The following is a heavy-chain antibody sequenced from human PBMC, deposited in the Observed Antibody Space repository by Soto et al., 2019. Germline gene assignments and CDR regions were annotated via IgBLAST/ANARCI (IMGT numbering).Heavy chain of an antibody. CDR2: VPYTGST. D-gene: IGHD3-22*01. Sequence: PSETLFLTCTVSYGSIRRSTFYWGWVRPPPGEGVEWIGGVPYTGSTYYNPSPKSRVTMSVDSSKNHLSLRVSSVPAAATALFYCARHLYSGESSGYYGYWGQGALVTVSS. J-gene: IGHJ4*02. V-gene: IGHV4-39*01. CDR1: YGSIRRSTFY. CDR3: ARHLYSGESSGYYGY.